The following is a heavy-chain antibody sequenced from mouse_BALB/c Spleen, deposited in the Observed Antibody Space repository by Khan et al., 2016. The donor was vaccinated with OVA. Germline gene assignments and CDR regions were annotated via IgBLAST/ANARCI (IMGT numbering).Heavy chain of an antibody. D-gene: IGHD1-1*02. CDR3: AKNRNGYFDY. CDR1: GFSLTNYG. V-gene: IGHV2-2*02. J-gene: IGHJ2*01. CDR2: RWSGGIT. Sequence: QVQLQQSGPGLVQPSQSLSITCTVSGFSLTNYGVHWVRQSPGKGLEWLGVRWSGGITDYNETFISRLSISKDISKSQVFFKMNSLQANDTARYYCAKNRNGYFDYWGQGTTLTVSS.